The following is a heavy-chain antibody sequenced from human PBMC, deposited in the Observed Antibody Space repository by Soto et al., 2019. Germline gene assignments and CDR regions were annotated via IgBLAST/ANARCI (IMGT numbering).Heavy chain of an antibody. CDR1: GGTFSSYA. J-gene: IGHJ6*02. D-gene: IGHD6-19*01. CDR3: ARNMGVAVADYYYYYGMDV. CDR2: IIPIFGTA. Sequence: ASVKVSCKASGGTFSSYAISWVRQAPGQGLEWMGGIIPIFGTANYAQKFQGRVAITADESTSTAYMELSGLRPEDTALYYCARNMGVAVADYYYYYGMDVWGQWTTVTLYS. V-gene: IGHV1-69*13.